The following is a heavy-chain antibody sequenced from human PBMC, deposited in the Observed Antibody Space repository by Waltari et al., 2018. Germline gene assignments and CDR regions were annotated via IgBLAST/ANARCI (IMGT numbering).Heavy chain of an antibody. J-gene: IGHJ4*02. D-gene: IGHD6-19*01. CDR1: GFTFSNYV. CDR2: ISYDGSRK. V-gene: IGHV3-30*04. CDR3: ARDQYGAVSQSTGCDH. Sequence: QVQLVESGGGVVQPGRSLRLSCAASGFTFSNYVFLSVRQAPGKGLEWVTMISYDGSRKYYIDSVKGRFTISRDNSKNTVYLQMNSLRGEDTALYYCARDQYGAVSQSTGCDHWGQGTLVTVSS.